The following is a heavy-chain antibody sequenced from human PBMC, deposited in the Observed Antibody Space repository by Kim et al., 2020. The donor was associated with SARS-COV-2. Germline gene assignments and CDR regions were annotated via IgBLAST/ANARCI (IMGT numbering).Heavy chain of an antibody. J-gene: IGHJ6*02. Sequence: GGSLRLSCAASGFTFSSYAMHWVRQAPGKGLEWVAVIWYDGSNKYYADSVKGRFTISRDNSKNTLYLQMNSLRAEDTAVYYCAKGGYSSSGYYYYYGMDVWGQGTTVTVSS. CDR3: AKGGYSSSGYYYYYGMDV. CDR2: IWYDGSNK. V-gene: IGHV3-33*06. D-gene: IGHD6-6*01. CDR1: GFTFSSYA.